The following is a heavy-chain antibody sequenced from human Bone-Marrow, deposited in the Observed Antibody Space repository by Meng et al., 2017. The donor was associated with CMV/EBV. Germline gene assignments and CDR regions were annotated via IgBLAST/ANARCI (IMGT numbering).Heavy chain of an antibody. D-gene: IGHD5-18*01. V-gene: IGHV1-69*05. Sequence: SVKVSCKASGGTFSSYAISWVRQAPGQGLEWMGEIIPVFSTTNYAQKFQGRVTITTDESTSTTYMDLRSLRSDDTAVYYCAVEEGYTYGRGGYSVAWGQGTLVTVS. CDR1: GGTFSSYA. CDR2: IIPVFSTT. J-gene: IGHJ5*02. CDR3: AVEEGYTYGRGGYSVA.